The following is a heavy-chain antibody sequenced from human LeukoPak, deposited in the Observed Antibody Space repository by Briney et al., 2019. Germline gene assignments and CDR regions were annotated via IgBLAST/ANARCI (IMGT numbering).Heavy chain of an antibody. CDR1: GFRFDNFA. Sequence: GGSLRLSCTASGFRFDNFAIQWVRQAPGKGLVWVAVVSANGSNKYYGDSLRGRFTVSRDNSKDTVYLQINSVRSEDAAVYYCARDGRYGSGAMGFFDYWGQRALVTVSS. CDR2: VSANGSNK. D-gene: IGHD3-10*01. J-gene: IGHJ4*02. V-gene: IGHV3-30*04. CDR3: ARDGRYGSGAMGFFDY.